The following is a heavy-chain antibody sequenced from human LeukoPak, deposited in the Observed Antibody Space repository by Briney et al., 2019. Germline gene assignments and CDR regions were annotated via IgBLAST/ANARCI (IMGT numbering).Heavy chain of an antibody. CDR3: AQKPEGSNSWSYYFHI. D-gene: IGHD2-2*01. V-gene: IGHV1-69*06. CDR1: GGTFSSNA. J-gene: IGHJ4*02. Sequence: SVKVSCKASGGTFSSNAISWVRQAPGQGLEWMGGIIPIFGTANYAQKFQDRVTITADKSTSTAYMELSSLRSEDTAVYYCAQKPEGSNSWSYYFHIWGQGTLVTVSS. CDR2: IIPIFGTA.